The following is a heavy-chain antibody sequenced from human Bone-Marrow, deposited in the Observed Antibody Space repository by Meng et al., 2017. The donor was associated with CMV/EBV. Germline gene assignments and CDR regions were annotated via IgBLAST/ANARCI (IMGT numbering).Heavy chain of an antibody. J-gene: IGHJ6*02. D-gene: IGHD3-3*01. CDR1: GFTFSSYW. CDR3: ARIGLWSGYTRPYYYYGMDV. CDR2: IYYSGST. Sequence: ESLKISCAASGFTFSSYWMSWIRQPPGKGLEWIGYIYYSGSTNYNPSLKSRVTISVDTSKNQFSLKLSSVTAADTAVYYCARIGLWSGYTRPYYYYGMDVWGQGTTVTVSS. V-gene: IGHV4-59*01.